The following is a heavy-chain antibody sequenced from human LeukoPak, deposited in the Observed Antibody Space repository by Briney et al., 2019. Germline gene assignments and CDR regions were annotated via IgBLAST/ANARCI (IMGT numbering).Heavy chain of an antibody. CDR1: GYTFTGYY. CDR2: INPNSGGT. J-gene: IGHJ3*02. D-gene: IGHD3-9*01. Sequence: ASVRVSCKASGYTFTGYYMHWVRQAPGQGLEWMGWINPNSGGTNYAQKFQGRVTMTRDTSISTAYMELSRLRSDDTAVYYCARDSGHFLRYFDWLQSVDAFDIWGQGTMVTVSS. V-gene: IGHV1-2*02. CDR3: ARDSGHFLRYFDWLQSVDAFDI.